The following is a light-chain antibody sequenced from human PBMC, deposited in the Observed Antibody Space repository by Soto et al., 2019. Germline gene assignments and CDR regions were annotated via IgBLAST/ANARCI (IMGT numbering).Light chain of an antibody. CDR2: GAS. Sequence: EIVLTQSPGTLSFSPGQRATLSCRAIQSVSSNYLAWYQQRPGQAPRLLXYGASSRATGIPDRFSGSGSGTDFTLTISRLEPEDFAVYYCQQYGSSPLITFGQGTRLEIK. CDR1: QSVSSNY. J-gene: IGKJ5*01. CDR3: QQYGSSPLIT. V-gene: IGKV3-20*01.